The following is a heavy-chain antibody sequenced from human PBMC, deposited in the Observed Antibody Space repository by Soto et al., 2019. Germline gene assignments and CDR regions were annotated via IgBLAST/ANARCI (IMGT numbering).Heavy chain of an antibody. CDR3: ARCPEYSSGWYFDY. D-gene: IGHD6-19*01. Sequence: SETLCLTCTVSGGYISSYDLSWIRQPPGKGLEWIGYIYYSGSTNYNPSLKSRVTISVDTSKNQFPLKLSSVTAADTAVYYCARCPEYSSGWYFDYWGQGTLVTVSS. J-gene: IGHJ4*02. CDR2: IYYSGST. V-gene: IGHV4-59*08. CDR1: GGYISSYD.